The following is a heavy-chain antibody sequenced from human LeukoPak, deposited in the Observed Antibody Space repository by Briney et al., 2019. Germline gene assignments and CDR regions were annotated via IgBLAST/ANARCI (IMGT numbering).Heavy chain of an antibody. Sequence: PSETLSLTCTVSGGSISSYYWNWIRQPPGKGLEWIGYIYYSGSTKYNPSLKSRVTISVDTSKNQFSLKLGSVTAADTAVYYCARSSNWNWFDPWGQGTLVTVSS. D-gene: IGHD4-11*01. CDR1: GGSISSYY. V-gene: IGHV4-59*08. CDR2: IYYSGST. CDR3: ARSSNWNWFDP. J-gene: IGHJ5*02.